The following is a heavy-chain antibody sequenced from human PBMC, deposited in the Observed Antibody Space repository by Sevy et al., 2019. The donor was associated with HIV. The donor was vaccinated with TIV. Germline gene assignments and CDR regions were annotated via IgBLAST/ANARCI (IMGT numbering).Heavy chain of an antibody. CDR3: AKVGIDGYNWPEAFDI. Sequence: GGSLGLSCAASGFTFSSYAMSWVRQAPGKGLEWVSDISGSGGSTYYADSVKGRFTMSRDNSQNTLYLQMNSLRAEDTVVYYCAKVGIDGYNWPEAFDIWGQGTMVTVSS. D-gene: IGHD5-12*01. J-gene: IGHJ3*02. V-gene: IGHV3-23*01. CDR1: GFTFSSYA. CDR2: ISGSGGST.